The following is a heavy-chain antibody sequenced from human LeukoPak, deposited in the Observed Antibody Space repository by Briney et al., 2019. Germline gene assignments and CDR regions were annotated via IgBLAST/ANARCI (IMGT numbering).Heavy chain of an antibody. CDR1: GYSFTSYW. Sequence: GESLKISCKGSGYSFTSYWIGLGRHTPGKRLGCVGIIYPGESETRYSPSLQGQGPISADKSISTAYLQSSSLKASDTAMYYCARPSVPAAVNYDAFDIWGQGTMVTLSS. J-gene: IGHJ3*02. CDR2: IYPGESET. V-gene: IGHV5-51*01. CDR3: ARPSVPAAVNYDAFDI. D-gene: IGHD2-2*01.